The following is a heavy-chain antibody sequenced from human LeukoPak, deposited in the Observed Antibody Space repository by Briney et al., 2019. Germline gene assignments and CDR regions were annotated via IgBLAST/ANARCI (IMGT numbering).Heavy chain of an antibody. D-gene: IGHD2-2*01. V-gene: IGHV4-39*01. Sequence: PSETLSLTCTVSGGSLSSSNNYWGWTRQPPGKGLEWFGSISYSGGTSYNPSLRSRVTISVDTSKNQFSLKLSSVTAADTAVYYCARVDVVPAAIIGFDPWGQGTLVTVSS. CDR3: ARVDVVPAAIIGFDP. J-gene: IGHJ5*02. CDR2: ISYSGGT. CDR1: GGSLSSSNNY.